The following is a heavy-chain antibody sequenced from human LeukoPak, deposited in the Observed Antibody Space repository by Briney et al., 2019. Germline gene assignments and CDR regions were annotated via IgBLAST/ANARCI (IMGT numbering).Heavy chain of an antibody. Sequence: GGSLRLSCAASGFAFRTDWMHWVRHDPGKGLVWVSGINGDGTITTYAGSVKGRFTISRDNTKNTLYLQMSSLRAEDTALYYCARELDAFDIWGQGTMLTVSS. CDR3: ARELDAFDI. J-gene: IGHJ3*02. CDR1: GFAFRTDW. V-gene: IGHV3-74*01. CDR2: INGDGTIT.